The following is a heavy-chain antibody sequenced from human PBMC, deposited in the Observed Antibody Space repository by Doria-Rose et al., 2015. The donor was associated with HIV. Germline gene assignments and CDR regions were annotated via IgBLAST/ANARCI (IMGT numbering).Heavy chain of an antibody. CDR2: IFSDDER. CDR3: ARIKSSRWYHKYYFDF. J-gene: IGHJ4*02. D-gene: IGHD6-13*01. Sequence: ESGPVLVKPTETLTLTCTVSGVSLSSPGMGVSWIRQPPGKALEWLANIFSDDERSYKTSLKSRLTISGGTSKSQVVLTMTDMDPVDTAAYYCARIKSSRWYHKYYFDFWGQGTLVIVSA. V-gene: IGHV2-26*01. CDR1: GVSLSSPGMG.